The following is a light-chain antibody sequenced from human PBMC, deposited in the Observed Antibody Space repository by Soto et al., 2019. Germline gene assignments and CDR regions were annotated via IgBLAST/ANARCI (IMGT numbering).Light chain of an antibody. J-gene: IGKJ3*01. V-gene: IGKV1-33*01. Sequence: DIQMTQSPSSLSASVGDRVTITCQASQDIRKYLSWYQQKPGRAPKLLIYGASNLETGVPSRFSGSGYGSDFTFTISSRQPEDVATYYCQHYDHLPPFTFGPGTKVAVK. CDR3: QHYDHLPPFT. CDR1: QDIRKY. CDR2: GAS.